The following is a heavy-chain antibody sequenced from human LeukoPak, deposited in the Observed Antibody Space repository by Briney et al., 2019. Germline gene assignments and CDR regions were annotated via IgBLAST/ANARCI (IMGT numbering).Heavy chain of an antibody. Sequence: PGGSLRLSCAASGFTFSNAWMSWVRQAPGKGLEWVGRIKSETDGGTTDYAAPVKGRFTISRDDSKNTLYLQMNSLRAEDTAVYYCARANYDFWSGYYFWGQGTLVTVSS. CDR3: ARANYDFWSGYYF. CDR1: GFTFSNAW. D-gene: IGHD3-3*01. J-gene: IGHJ4*02. CDR2: IKSETDGGTT. V-gene: IGHV3-15*01.